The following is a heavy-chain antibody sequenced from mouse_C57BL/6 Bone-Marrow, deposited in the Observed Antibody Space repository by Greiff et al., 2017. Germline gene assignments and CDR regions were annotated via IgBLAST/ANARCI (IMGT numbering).Heavy chain of an antibody. Sequence: QVQLKQPGAELVKPGASVKVSCKASGYTFTSYWMHWVKQRPGQGLEWIGRIHPSDSDTNYNQKFKGKATLTVDKSSSPAYMQLSSLTSEASAVYYGEVRPGFAYCGHEALVTVSA. CDR2: IHPSDSDT. CDR3: EVRPGFAY. V-gene: IGHV1-74*01. CDR1: GYTFTSYW. J-gene: IGHJ3*01. D-gene: IGHD1-3*01.